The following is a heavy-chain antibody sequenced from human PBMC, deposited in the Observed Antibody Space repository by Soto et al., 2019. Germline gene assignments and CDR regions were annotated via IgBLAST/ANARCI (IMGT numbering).Heavy chain of an antibody. CDR2: INVGTGYT. Sequence: VHLVQSGAEVKKPGASVKVSCRASGYTFTSDAMHWVRQAPGQGLEWLGWINVGTGYTTFSQKFQGRVSITRVTYASTVYMELSSLRSEDTAIYYCARAGAWGSNYDDAAFDAWGQGTKVTVSS. J-gene: IGHJ3*01. V-gene: IGHV1-3*01. D-gene: IGHD3-22*01. CDR3: ARAGAWGSNYDDAAFDA. CDR1: GYTFTSDA.